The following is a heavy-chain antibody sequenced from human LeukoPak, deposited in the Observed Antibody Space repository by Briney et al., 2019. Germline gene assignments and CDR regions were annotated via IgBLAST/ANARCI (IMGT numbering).Heavy chain of an antibody. Sequence: ASVKVSCKASGYTFTSYYMHWVRQAPGQRLEWMGWINAGNGNTKYSQKFQGRVTITRDTSASTAYMELSSLRSEDTAVYYCARTPQLPYYYYGMDVWGQGTTVTVSS. CDR3: ARTPQLPYYYYGMDV. V-gene: IGHV1-3*01. CDR1: GYTFTSYY. D-gene: IGHD2-2*01. CDR2: INAGNGNT. J-gene: IGHJ6*02.